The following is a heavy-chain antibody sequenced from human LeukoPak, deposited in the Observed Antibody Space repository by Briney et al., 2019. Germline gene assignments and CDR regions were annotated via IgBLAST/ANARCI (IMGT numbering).Heavy chain of an antibody. CDR2: INPSGGST. V-gene: IGHV1-46*01. Sequence: GASVKVSCKASGYTFISYYIQWVRQAPGQGLEWMGIINPSGGSTSYAQKFQGRVTMTRDTSTSTVYMELSSLRSEDTAVYYCARVIVATISGFYYYYYMDVWGKGTTVTVSS. CDR1: GYTFISYY. D-gene: IGHD5-12*01. CDR3: ARVIVATISGFYYYYYMDV. J-gene: IGHJ6*03.